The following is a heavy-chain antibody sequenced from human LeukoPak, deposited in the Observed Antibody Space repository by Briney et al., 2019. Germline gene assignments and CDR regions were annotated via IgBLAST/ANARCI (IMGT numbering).Heavy chain of an antibody. Sequence: GESLKISCKGSGYSFTSYWIGWVRQTPGKGLEWMGIIYPGDSDTRYSPSFQGQVTISADKSISTAYLQWSSLKASDTAMYYCARRSTVTYYGMDVWGQGTTVTVSS. CDR3: ARRSTVTYYGMDV. D-gene: IGHD4-17*01. CDR1: GYSFTSYW. J-gene: IGHJ6*02. V-gene: IGHV5-51*01. CDR2: IYPGDSDT.